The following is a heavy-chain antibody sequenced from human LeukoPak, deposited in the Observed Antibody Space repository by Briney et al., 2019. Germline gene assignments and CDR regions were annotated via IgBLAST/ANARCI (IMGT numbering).Heavy chain of an antibody. V-gene: IGHV3-23*01. J-gene: IGHJ4*02. CDR2: IRASGGAT. CDR1: GFTFKKYD. Sequence: PGGSLRLSCAASGFTFKKYDVTWVRQAPGKGLEWVSGIRASGGATYYADSVKGRFNISRDNAKNSLYLQMNSLRAEDTAVYYCARDSPPDYWGQGTLVTVSS. CDR3: ARDSPPDY.